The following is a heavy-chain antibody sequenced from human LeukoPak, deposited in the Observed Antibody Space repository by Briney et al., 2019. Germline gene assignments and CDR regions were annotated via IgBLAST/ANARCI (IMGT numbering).Heavy chain of an antibody. D-gene: IGHD3-10*01. CDR3: ARDGELWFGELLYYFDY. J-gene: IGHJ4*02. CDR1: GGSISSSSYY. V-gene: IGHV4-39*07. Sequence: SETLSLTCTVSGGSISSSSYYWGWIRQPPGKGLEWIGSMYYSGSTYYNPSLKSRVIISVDTSKNQFSLRLSSVTAADTAVYYCARDGELWFGELLYYFDYWGQGILVTVSS. CDR2: MYYSGST.